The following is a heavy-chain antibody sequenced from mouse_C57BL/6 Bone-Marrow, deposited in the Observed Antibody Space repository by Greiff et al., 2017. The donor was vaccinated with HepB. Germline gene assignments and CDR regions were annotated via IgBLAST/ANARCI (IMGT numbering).Heavy chain of an antibody. J-gene: IGHJ1*03. CDR1: GFTFSDYG. Sequence: VQLQQSGGGLVQPGGSLKLSCAASGFTFSDYGMAWVRQAPRKGPEWVAFISNLAYSIYYADTVTGRFTISRENAKNTLYLEMSSLRSEDTAMYYCARVPYGNYDWYFDVWGTGTTVTVSS. D-gene: IGHD2-1*01. V-gene: IGHV5-15*01. CDR3: ARVPYGNYDWYFDV. CDR2: ISNLAYSI.